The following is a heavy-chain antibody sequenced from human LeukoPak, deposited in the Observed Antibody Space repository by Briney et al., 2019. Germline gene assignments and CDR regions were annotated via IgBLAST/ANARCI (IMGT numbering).Heavy chain of an antibody. J-gene: IGHJ3*02. D-gene: IGHD3-22*01. CDR3: AREILESYDSSGSNAFDI. CDR1: GGSISSGGYY. V-gene: IGHV4-31*03. CDR2: IYYSGST. Sequence: SQTLSLTCTVSGGSISSGGYYWSWIRQHPGKGLGWIGYIYYSGSTYYNPSLKSRVTISVDTSKNQFSLKLSSVTAADTAVYYCAREILESYDSSGSNAFDIWGQGTMVTVSS.